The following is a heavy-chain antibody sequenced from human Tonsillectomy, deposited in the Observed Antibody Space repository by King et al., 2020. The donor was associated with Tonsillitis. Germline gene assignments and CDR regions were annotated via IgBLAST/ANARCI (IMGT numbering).Heavy chain of an antibody. V-gene: IGHV4-4*02. D-gene: IGHD5-18*01. CDR3: AGADLYSYVYEIGY. CDR2: IYHSGST. CDR1: GGSFSGSNW. Sequence: VQLQESGPGLVKPSGTLSLTCDVSGGSFSGSNWWSWVRQPPGKGLEGIGEIYHSGSTNYNPSLKSRVTISVDKSKNQFSLKLRSVTAADTAVYYCAGADLYSYVYEIGYWGQGTLVTVSS. J-gene: IGHJ4*02.